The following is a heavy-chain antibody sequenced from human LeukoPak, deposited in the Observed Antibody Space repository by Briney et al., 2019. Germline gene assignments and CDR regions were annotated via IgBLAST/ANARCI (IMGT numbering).Heavy chain of an antibody. J-gene: IGHJ4*02. D-gene: IGHD6-19*01. CDR3: ARVRYSSGWHLDY. V-gene: IGHV4-34*01. Sequence: SETLSLTCAVYGGSFSGYYWSWIRQPPGKGLEWIGEINHSGSTNYDPSLKSRVTISVDTSKNQFSLKLSSVTAADTAVYYCARVRYSSGWHLDYWGQGTLVTVSS. CDR1: GGSFSGYY. CDR2: INHSGST.